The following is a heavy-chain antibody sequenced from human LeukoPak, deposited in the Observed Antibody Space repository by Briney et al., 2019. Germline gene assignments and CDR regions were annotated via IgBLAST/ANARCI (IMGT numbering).Heavy chain of an antibody. J-gene: IGHJ4*02. V-gene: IGHV1-3*01. D-gene: IGHD3-9*01. Sequence: ASVKVSCKASGYTFTSYAMHWVRQAPGQRLEWMGWINAGNGNTKYSQKLQGRVTIARDTSASTAYMELSSLRSEDTAVYYCARGYYDILTGYSTVGPDYWGQGTLVTVSS. CDR1: GYTFTSYA. CDR3: ARGYYDILTGYSTVGPDY. CDR2: INAGNGNT.